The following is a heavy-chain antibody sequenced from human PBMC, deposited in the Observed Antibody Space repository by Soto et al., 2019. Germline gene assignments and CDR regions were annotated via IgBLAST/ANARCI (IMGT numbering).Heavy chain of an antibody. CDR1: GYTFTSYG. Sequence: ASVKVSCKASGYTFTSYGISWVRQAPGQGLEWMGWISAYNGNTNYAQKLQDRVTMTTDTSTSTAYMELRSLRSDDTAMYYCARDHCSSTSCYSAVDYWGQGTLVTVSS. D-gene: IGHD2-2*02. CDR2: ISAYNGNT. J-gene: IGHJ4*02. V-gene: IGHV1-18*04. CDR3: ARDHCSSTSCYSAVDY.